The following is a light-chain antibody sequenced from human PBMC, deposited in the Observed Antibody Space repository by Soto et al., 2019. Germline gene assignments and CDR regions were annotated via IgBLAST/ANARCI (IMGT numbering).Light chain of an antibody. Sequence: QSALTQPRSVSGSPGQSVTISCTGTSSDVGDYNYVSWYQQYPGKAPKLVIYDVSKRPSGVPDRFSGSKSGNTASLTSSGLQAADEADYYCCSFAGSYTFWVFGGGTKLTVL. V-gene: IGLV2-11*01. CDR1: SSDVGDYNY. CDR3: CSFAGSYTFWV. J-gene: IGLJ3*02. CDR2: DVS.